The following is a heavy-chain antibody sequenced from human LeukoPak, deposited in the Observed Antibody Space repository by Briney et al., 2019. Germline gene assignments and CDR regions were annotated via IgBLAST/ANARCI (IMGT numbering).Heavy chain of an antibody. CDR3: ARAIFGVVITTGPHDAFDI. J-gene: IGHJ3*02. D-gene: IGHD3-3*01. CDR1: GFTFSSYG. CDR2: IWYDGSNK. Sequence: GRSLRLSCAASGFTFSSYGMHWVRQAPGKGLEWVAVIWYDGSNKYYADSVKGRFTISRDNSKNTLYLQMNSLRAEDTAVYYCARAIFGVVITTGPHDAFDIWGQGTMVTVSS. V-gene: IGHV3-33*01.